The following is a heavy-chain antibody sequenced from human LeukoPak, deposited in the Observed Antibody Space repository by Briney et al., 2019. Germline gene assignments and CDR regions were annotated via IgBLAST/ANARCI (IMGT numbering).Heavy chain of an antibody. CDR2: ISGSGAST. J-gene: IGHJ4*02. CDR1: GFTFSSYA. V-gene: IGHV3-23*01. Sequence: GGSLRLSCAASGFTFSSYAMSWVRQAPGEGLEWVSCISGSGASTYYADSVRGRFTISRDNSKNTLYLQMNSLRAEDTAIYYCAKYTREFDYWGQGTLVTVSS. D-gene: IGHD6-13*01. CDR3: AKYTREFDY.